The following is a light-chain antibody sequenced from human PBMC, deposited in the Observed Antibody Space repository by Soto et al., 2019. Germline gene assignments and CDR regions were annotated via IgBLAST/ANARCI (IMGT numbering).Light chain of an antibody. V-gene: IGKV3-20*01. CDR3: QQYGYSRT. Sequence: EIVLTQSPGTLALSPGEGATLSCRASQTVTNSYLAWYQQKPGQAPRLLIYGASSRAPGIPDRFRGSGSGTDFTLSISILEPEDFAVSYCQQYGYSRTFGQGTKLEIK. J-gene: IGKJ2*01. CDR2: GAS. CDR1: QTVTNSY.